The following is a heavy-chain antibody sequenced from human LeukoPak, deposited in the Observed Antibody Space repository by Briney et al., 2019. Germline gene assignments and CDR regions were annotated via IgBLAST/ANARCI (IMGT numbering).Heavy chain of an antibody. J-gene: IGHJ4*02. Sequence: GGSLRLSCAASGFTFSSYWMSWVRQAPGKGLEWVANIKQDGSDKYYVDSVKGRFTISRDNAKNSLYLQMNSLRAGDTAVYYCARDRLAAAGGHDYWGQGTLVTVSS. CDR1: GFTFSSYW. V-gene: IGHV3-7*01. CDR3: ARDRLAAAGGHDY. CDR2: IKQDGSDK. D-gene: IGHD6-13*01.